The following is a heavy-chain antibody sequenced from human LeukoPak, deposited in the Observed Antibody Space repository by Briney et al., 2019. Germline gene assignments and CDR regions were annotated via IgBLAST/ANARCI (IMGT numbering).Heavy chain of an antibody. Sequence: SETLSLTCAVYGGSFSGYYWSWMRQPPGKGLEWMGEINQSGSTNYNPSLKSRVTISVDTSKHQISLKLSSVTAADTAVYYCARESYSSSWYRDYFDYWGQGTLVTVSS. CDR1: GGSFSGYY. CDR2: INQSGST. V-gene: IGHV4-34*01. CDR3: ARESYSSSWYRDYFDY. J-gene: IGHJ4*02. D-gene: IGHD6-13*01.